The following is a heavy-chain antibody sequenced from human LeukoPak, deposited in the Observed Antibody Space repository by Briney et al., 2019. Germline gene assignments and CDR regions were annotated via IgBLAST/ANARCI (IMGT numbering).Heavy chain of an antibody. J-gene: IGHJ6*03. V-gene: IGHV3-21*01. CDR2: ISGTSSSTYI. D-gene: IGHD1-26*01. CDR1: GFTFSRYS. CDR3: ARDPYSGNYGNDYYYYMDV. Sequence: GWSLRLSCAASGFTFSRYSLNWVRQAAGKGLEWVSSISGTSSSTYIHYADSVKGRFTISRDNAKISLYLQMNSLRVEDTAVYYCARDPYSGNYGNDYYYYMDVWGKGTTVTISS.